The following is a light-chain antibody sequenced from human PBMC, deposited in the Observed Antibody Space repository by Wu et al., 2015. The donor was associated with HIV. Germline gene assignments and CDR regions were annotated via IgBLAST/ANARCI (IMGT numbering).Light chain of an antibody. Sequence: AIRLTQSPSSLSASTGDNVTITCRASQNIIDYLAWYKQRPGQGPQLLISGASALETGVPFRFSGSGSGTQFTLTISCLQSEDFATYYCQHFYNYPRTFGPGTKVQIK. CDR3: QHFYNYPRT. CDR2: GAS. J-gene: IGKJ3*01. CDR1: QNIIDY. V-gene: IGKV1-8*01.